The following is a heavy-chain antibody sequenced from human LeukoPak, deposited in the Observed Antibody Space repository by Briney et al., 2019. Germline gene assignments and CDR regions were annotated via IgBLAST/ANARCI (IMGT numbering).Heavy chain of an antibody. D-gene: IGHD1-1*01. CDR3: ARRDFGTTGTGAFDI. CDR2: IYYSGST. V-gene: IGHV4-39*01. Sequence: SETLSLTCTVSGGSLSSSSYYWGWIRQPPGKGLEWIGSIYYSGSTYYNPSLKSRVTISVDTSKNQFSLKLSSVTAADTAVYYCARRDFGTTGTGAFDIWGQGTMVTVSS. CDR1: GGSLSSSSYY. J-gene: IGHJ3*02.